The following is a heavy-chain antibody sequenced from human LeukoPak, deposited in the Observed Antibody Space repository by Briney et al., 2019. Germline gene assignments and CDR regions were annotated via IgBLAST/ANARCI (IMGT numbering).Heavy chain of an antibody. J-gene: IGHJ4*02. CDR1: GFTFSSYW. V-gene: IGHV3-74*01. CDR2: VNSDGSST. Sequence: GGSLRLSCAASGFTFSSYWMHWVRQAPGKGLVWVSRVNSDGSSTSYADSVKGRFTISRGNAKNTLYLQMSSLRAEDTAVYYCARATTPSLVVAGNYWGQGTLVTVSS. CDR3: ARATTPSLVVAGNY. D-gene: IGHD6-19*01.